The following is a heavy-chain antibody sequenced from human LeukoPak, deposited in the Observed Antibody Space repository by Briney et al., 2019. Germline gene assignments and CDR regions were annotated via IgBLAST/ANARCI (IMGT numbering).Heavy chain of an antibody. CDR1: GGSISSSSYY. CDR3: ARGGRRGGYYSYYYY. D-gene: IGHD3-22*01. J-gene: IGHJ4*02. Sequence: SETLSLTCTVSGGSISSSSYYWGWIRQPPGKGLEWIGTIYYSGSTYYSPSLKSRVTISVDTSKNQFSLKLSSVTAADTAVYYCARGGRRGGYYSYYYYWGQGTLVTVSS. V-gene: IGHV4-39*01. CDR2: IYYSGST.